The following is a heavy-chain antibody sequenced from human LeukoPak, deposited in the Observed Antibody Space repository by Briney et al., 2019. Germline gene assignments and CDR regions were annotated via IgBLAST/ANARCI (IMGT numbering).Heavy chain of an antibody. V-gene: IGHV1-69*02. J-gene: IGHJ3*02. CDR2: IIPILGIA. CDR1: GGTFSSYT. Sequence: SVKVSCKASGGTFSSYTISWVRQAPGQGLEWMGRIIPILGIANYAQKFQGRVTITADKSTSTAYTELSSLRSEDTAVYYCASPRALYCSSTSCQTANGAFDIWGQGTMVTVSS. CDR3: ASPRALYCSSTSCQTANGAFDI. D-gene: IGHD2-2*01.